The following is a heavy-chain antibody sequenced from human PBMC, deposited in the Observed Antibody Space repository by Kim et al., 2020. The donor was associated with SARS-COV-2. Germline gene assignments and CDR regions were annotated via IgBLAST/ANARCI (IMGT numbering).Heavy chain of an antibody. J-gene: IGHJ4*02. V-gene: IGHV1-2*06. CDR3: ARSQLLDFDY. CDR1: GYTFTAYH. CDR2: ISLNSGDT. Sequence: ASVKVSCKASGYTFTAYHMHWVRQAPGQGLQWVGRISLNSGDTNYAQDFQGRVTLTRDTSISTAYLELRSLRSDDPAVYYCARSQLLDFDYWGQGTLVTV. D-gene: IGHD2-8*02.